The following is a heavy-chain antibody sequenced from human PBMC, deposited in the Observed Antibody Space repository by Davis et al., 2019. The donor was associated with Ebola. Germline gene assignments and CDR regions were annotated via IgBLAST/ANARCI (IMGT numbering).Heavy chain of an antibody. Sequence: ASVKVSCKASGYTFRNYGISWVRQAPGHGLEWMGWISAYNCDTDYAQKFQGRVTMTTDTSTNTAYLELRSLRSDDTAVYFCARDYSDISIGYPGLMVDPWGQGTLVIVSS. D-gene: IGHD3-9*01. CDR1: GYTFRNYG. CDR3: ARDYSDISIGYPGLMVDP. J-gene: IGHJ5*02. CDR2: ISAYNCDT. V-gene: IGHV1-18*01.